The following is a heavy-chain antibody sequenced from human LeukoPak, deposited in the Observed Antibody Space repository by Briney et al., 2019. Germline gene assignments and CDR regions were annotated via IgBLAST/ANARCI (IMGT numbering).Heavy chain of an antibody. Sequence: ASVTVSCKASGYTVTGYYMHWVRQAPGQGLEWMGWINPNSCGTNYAQKFQGRVTMTRDTSISTAYMELSRLRSDDTAVYYCARDLRRALVDYWGQGTLVTVSS. D-gene: IGHD6-25*01. CDR2: INPNSCGT. CDR3: ARDLRRALVDY. J-gene: IGHJ4*02. CDR1: GYTVTGYY. V-gene: IGHV1-2*02.